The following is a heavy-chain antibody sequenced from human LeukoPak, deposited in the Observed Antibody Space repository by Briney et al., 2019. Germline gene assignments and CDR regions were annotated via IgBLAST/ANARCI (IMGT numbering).Heavy chain of an antibody. D-gene: IGHD6-13*01. CDR1: GGSISSYY. Sequence: SETLSLTCTVSGGSISSYYWSWIRQPPGKGLEWIGYIYYSGTTNYNPSLKSRVTISVDTSKNQFSLKLSPVTAADTAVYYCARGGYSSSFDPWGQGTLVTVSS. J-gene: IGHJ5*02. V-gene: IGHV4-59*12. CDR2: IYYSGTT. CDR3: ARGGYSSSFDP.